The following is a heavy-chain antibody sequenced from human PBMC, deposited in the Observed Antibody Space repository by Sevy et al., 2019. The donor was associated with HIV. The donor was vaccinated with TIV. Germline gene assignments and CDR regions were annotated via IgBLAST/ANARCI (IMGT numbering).Heavy chain of an antibody. CDR3: ARDQRVLTMVRRVIPYFDY. CDR1: GYTFTSYG. V-gene: IGHV1-18*01. J-gene: IGHJ4*02. CDR2: ISAYNGNT. Sequence: GAVKVSCKASGYTFTSYGISWVRQAPGQGLERMGWISAYNGNTNYAQKLQGRVTMTTDTSTSTAYTELRSLRSDDTAAYYCARDQRVLTMVRRVIPYFDYWGQGTLVPVSS. D-gene: IGHD3-10*01.